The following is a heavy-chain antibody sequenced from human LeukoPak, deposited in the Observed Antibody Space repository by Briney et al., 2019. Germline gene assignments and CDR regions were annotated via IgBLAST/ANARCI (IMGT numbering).Heavy chain of an antibody. CDR3: ARGYSYGVFDY. CDR1: GFTFSSYA. Sequence: GGSLRLSCAASGFTFSSYAMHWVRQAPGKGLEWGAVISYDGSNKYYADSVKGRFTISRDNSKNTLYLQMNSLRAEDTAVYYCARGYSYGVFDYWGQGTLVTVSS. D-gene: IGHD5-18*01. V-gene: IGHV3-30*04. J-gene: IGHJ4*02. CDR2: ISYDGSNK.